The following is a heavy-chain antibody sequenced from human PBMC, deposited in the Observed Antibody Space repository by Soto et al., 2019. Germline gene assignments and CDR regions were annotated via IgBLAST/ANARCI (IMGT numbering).Heavy chain of an antibody. D-gene: IGHD1-26*01. V-gene: IGHV3-33*01. CDR3: ARDVGSSTEGLMDV. CDR2: IWYDGSNK. CDR1: GFTFSSYG. Sequence: QVQLVESGGGVVQPGRSLRLSCAASGFTFSSYGMHWVRQAPGKGLEWVAVIWYDGSNKYYADSVKGRFTISRDNSKNTLYLQMKSLRAEDTAVYYCARDVGSSTEGLMDVWGKGTTVTVSS. J-gene: IGHJ6*03.